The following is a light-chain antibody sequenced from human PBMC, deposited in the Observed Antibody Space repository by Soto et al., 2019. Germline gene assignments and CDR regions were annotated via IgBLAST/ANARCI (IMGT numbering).Light chain of an antibody. Sequence: EIVMTQSPATLSVSPGERATLSCRASQSVSSNLAWYQQKPGQAPRLLIYAASTRATGIPARFSGSGSGADYTLTISSLQSEDFAVYYCQQYTNWPPWTFGQGTKVDIK. CDR1: QSVSSN. J-gene: IGKJ1*01. CDR3: QQYTNWPPWT. V-gene: IGKV3-15*01. CDR2: AAS.